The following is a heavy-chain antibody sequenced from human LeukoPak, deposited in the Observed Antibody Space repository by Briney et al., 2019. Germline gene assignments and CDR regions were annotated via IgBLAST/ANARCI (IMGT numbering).Heavy chain of an antibody. Sequence: GGSLTLPCAASGFTFSTYGMNWVRQAPGKRLGWVSYISSSSDSIYYADSVKGRFTISRDNAENSLYLQMNSLRDEDTAVYCCARAMRSGYDYWGQGTLVTVSS. CDR2: ISSSSDSI. CDR1: GFTFSTYG. J-gene: IGHJ4*02. CDR3: ARAMRSGYDY. V-gene: IGHV3-48*02. D-gene: IGHD5-12*01.